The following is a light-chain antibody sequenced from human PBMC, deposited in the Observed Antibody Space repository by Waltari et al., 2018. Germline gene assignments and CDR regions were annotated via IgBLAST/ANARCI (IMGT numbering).Light chain of an antibody. Sequence: SNELTQSPSVSVSPGQTARITCSGDSLPRKFAYWYQQKSGKAPVMVMYEDSKRPSGIPERFSGSSSGTIATLTISGAQVEDEADYYCYATDNSNKHRVFGGGTKLTVL. CDR2: EDS. CDR1: SLPRKF. CDR3: YATDNSNKHRV. V-gene: IGLV3-10*01. J-gene: IGLJ3*02.